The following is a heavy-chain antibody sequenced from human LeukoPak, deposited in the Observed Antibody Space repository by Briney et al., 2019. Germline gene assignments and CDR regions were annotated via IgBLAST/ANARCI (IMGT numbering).Heavy chain of an antibody. J-gene: IGHJ4*02. Sequence: GGSLRLSCAASGIIVSRYRMTWVRQAPGKGLEWVADIKEDGSEKHYVDSVKGRFTISRDNAENSLYLQMNSLRAEDTAIYYCARDLGVCSGGTCYPVYDYWGQGIPVTVSS. CDR1: GIIVSRYR. CDR2: IKEDGSEK. D-gene: IGHD2-15*01. CDR3: ARDLGVCSGGTCYPVYDY. V-gene: IGHV3-7*01.